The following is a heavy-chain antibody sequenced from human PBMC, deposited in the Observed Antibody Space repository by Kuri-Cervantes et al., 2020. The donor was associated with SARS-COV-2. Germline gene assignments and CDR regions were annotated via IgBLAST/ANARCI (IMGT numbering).Heavy chain of an antibody. CDR1: GFTFSTYA. CDR3: ARVGLGGGFDY. J-gene: IGHJ4*02. V-gene: IGHV3-21*01. D-gene: IGHD3-16*01. CDR2: ISSSSYI. Sequence: GESLKISCAASGFTFSTYAMHWVRQAPGKGLEWVSSISSSSYIYYADSVKGRFTISRDNAKNSLYLQMNSLRAEDTAVYYCARVGLGGGFDYWGQGTLVTVSS.